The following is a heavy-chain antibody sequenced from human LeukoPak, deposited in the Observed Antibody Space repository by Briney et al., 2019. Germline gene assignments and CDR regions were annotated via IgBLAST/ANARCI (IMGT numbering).Heavy chain of an antibody. CDR1: GCSISSYY. D-gene: IGHD3-10*01. J-gene: IGHJ4*02. Sequence: SETLSLTCTVSGCSISSYYWSWIRQPAGKGLEWIGRIYTSGSTNYNPSLKSRVTMSVDTSKTQFSLKLSSVAAADTAVYYCARGASGYYGSGSYTFDYWGKGTLVTVSS. CDR2: IYTSGST. V-gene: IGHV4-4*07. CDR3: ARGASGYYGSGSYTFDY.